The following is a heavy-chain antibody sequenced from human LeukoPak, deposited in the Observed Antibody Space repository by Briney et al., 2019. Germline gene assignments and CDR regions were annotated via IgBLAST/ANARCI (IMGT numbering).Heavy chain of an antibody. V-gene: IGHV1-8*01. J-gene: IGHJ4*02. CDR2: MNPNSGNT. CDR1: GYTFSSYD. Sequence: GASVKVSCKASGYTFSSYDINWVRQVTGQGLEWMGWMNPNSGNTGYAQKFQGRVTMTRNTSISTAYMELSSLRSEDTAVYYCARRYCSSTSCHYFDYWGQGTLVTVSS. D-gene: IGHD2-2*01. CDR3: ARRYCSSTSCHYFDY.